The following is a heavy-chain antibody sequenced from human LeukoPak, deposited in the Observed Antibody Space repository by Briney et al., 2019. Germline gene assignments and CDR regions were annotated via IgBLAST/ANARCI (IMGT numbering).Heavy chain of an antibody. J-gene: IGHJ3*02. CDR1: GGSISSYY. CDR2: IYYSGST. CDR3: ARQSREIKGLWELLPPGGFDI. Sequence: SETLSLTCTVSGGSISSYYWSWIRQPPGKGLECIGYIYYSGSTNYNPSLKSRVTISVDTSKNQFSLKLSSVTAADTAVYYCARQSREIKGLWELLPPGGFDIWGQGTMVTVSS. D-gene: IGHD1-26*01. V-gene: IGHV4-59*08.